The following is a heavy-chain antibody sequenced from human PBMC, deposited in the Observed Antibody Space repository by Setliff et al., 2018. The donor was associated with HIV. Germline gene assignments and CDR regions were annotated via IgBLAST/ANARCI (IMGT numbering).Heavy chain of an antibody. Sequence: PSETLSLTCAVSGYSIRSGYYWGWIRQPPGKGLEWIGSIYHSGSTYYNPSLKSRVTISVDTSKNQFSLKLSSVTAAGTAVYYCARSDSGYRSSWAPFDIWGQGTMVTVSS. CDR2: IYHSGST. CDR3: ARSDSGYRSSWAPFDI. J-gene: IGHJ3*02. CDR1: GYSIRSGYY. D-gene: IGHD6-13*01. V-gene: IGHV4-38-2*01.